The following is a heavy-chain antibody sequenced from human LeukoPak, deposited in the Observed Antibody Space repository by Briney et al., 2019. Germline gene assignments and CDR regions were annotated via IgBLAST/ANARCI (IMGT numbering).Heavy chain of an antibody. D-gene: IGHD3-10*01. CDR3: ARGRSDYYLDS. CDR2: IYPNSGGT. J-gene: IGHJ4*02. Sequence: ASVKVSCKASGYTFTDYYMHWVRQAPGQGLEWMGWIYPNSGGTNYAQNFQGRVTMTRDTSISTAYMGLSRLRSDDTAVYFCARGRSDYYLDSWGQGTLVTVSP. CDR1: GYTFTDYY. V-gene: IGHV1-2*02.